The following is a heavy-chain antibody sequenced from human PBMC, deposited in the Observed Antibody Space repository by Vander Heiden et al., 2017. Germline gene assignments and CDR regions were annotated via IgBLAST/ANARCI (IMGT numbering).Heavy chain of an antibody. D-gene: IGHD6-19*01. Sequence: GRSLRLSCAASGFTFSSYGMHWVRQAPGKGLEWVAVISYDGSNQYYADSVKGRFTISRDNSKNTLYLQMNSLRAEDTAVYYCACSAHSSGWYYYDYWGHGTLVTVSS. CDR2: ISYDGSNQ. CDR3: ACSAHSSGWYYYDY. V-gene: IGHV3-30*03. CDR1: GFTFSSYG. J-gene: IGHJ4*01.